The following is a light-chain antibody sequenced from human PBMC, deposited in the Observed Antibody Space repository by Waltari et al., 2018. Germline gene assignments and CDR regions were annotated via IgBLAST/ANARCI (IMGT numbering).Light chain of an antibody. CDR1: NSDVGGYDH. V-gene: IGLV2-14*01. J-gene: IGLJ1*01. CDR2: EVS. Sequence: QSALTQPASVSGSPGQSITISCTGSNSDVGGYDHVSWYQQHPGKVPKLLIYEVSNRPSVVSNRFFGFKSGITASLIISGLQAEDVADYYCSSYSNIKMYLFGTGTKVSVL. CDR3: SSYSNIKMYL.